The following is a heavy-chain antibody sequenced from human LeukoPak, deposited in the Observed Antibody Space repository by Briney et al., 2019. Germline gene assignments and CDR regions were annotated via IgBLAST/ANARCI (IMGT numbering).Heavy chain of an antibody. CDR2: VNSDESST. Sequence: GGSLRLSCAASGFTFSSRWMPWVGQAPGKGLVWVSHVNSDESSTNYADSVKGRFTISRDNTKNTLYLQMNSLRAEDTAVYYCASDDSYAFDIWGQGTMVTVSS. J-gene: IGHJ3*02. D-gene: IGHD2-21*01. CDR3: ASDDSYAFDI. V-gene: IGHV3-74*01. CDR1: GFTFSSRW.